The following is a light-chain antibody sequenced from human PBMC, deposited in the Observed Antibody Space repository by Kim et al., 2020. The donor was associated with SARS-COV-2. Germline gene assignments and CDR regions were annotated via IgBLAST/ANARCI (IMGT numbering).Light chain of an antibody. CDR2: DND. Sequence: GQKFTISCAGSSYNIGKNFIFWYQQVPGTAPKLLIYDNDKRPSGIPDRFSGSKSGTSATLGITGLQTGDEADYYCGAWDSSLSVWLFGGGTQLTVL. J-gene: IGLJ3*02. CDR3: GAWDSSLSVWL. V-gene: IGLV1-51*01. CDR1: SYNIGKNF.